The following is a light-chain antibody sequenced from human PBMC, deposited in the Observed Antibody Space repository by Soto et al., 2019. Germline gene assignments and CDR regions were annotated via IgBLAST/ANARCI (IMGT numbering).Light chain of an antibody. V-gene: IGKV3-15*01. CDR2: GAS. J-gene: IGKJ1*01. CDR1: QSVSSSY. Sequence: EIVLTQSPCTLSLSPGERATLSCRASQSVSSSYLAWYQQKPGQAPRLLIYGASSRATGIPARFSGSGSGTEFTLTISSLQSEDFAVYYCHQYNNWPRTFGQGTKVDI. CDR3: HQYNNWPRT.